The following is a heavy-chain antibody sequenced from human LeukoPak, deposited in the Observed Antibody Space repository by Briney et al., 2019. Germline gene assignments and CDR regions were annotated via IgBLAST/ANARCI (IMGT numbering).Heavy chain of an antibody. D-gene: IGHD3-3*01. CDR3: AKGALYDFWSGYSIVNWFDP. V-gene: IGHV3-9*02. CDR1: GFTSDDYA. CDR2: ISWNSGSI. J-gene: IGHJ5*02. Sequence: PGRSLRLSCAASGFTSDDYAMHWVRQAPGKGLEWVSGISWNSGSIGYADSVKGRFTISRDNAKNSLYLQMNSPRAEDTALYYCAKGALYDFWSGYSIVNWFDPWGQGTLVTVSS.